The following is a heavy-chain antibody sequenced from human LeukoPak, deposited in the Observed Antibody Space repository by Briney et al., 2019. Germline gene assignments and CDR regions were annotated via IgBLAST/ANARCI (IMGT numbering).Heavy chain of an antibody. J-gene: IGHJ6*03. CDR2: ISWDGGST. Sequence: GGSLRLSCAASGSTFDDYTMHWVRHAPGKGLEWVSLISWDGGSTYYADSVKGRFTISRDNSKNSLYLQMNSLRTEDTALYYCAKEGGSSKAYYYYYYMDVWGKGTTVTVSS. D-gene: IGHD6-6*01. CDR3: AKEGGSSKAYYYYYYMDV. CDR1: GSTFDDYT. V-gene: IGHV3-43*01.